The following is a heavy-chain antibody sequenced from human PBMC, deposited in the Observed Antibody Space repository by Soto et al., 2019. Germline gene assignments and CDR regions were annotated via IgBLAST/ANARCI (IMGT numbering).Heavy chain of an antibody. CDR2: IYYSGST. D-gene: IGHD3-3*01. V-gene: IGHV4-30-4*01. J-gene: IGHJ6*02. CDR1: GGSISSGDYY. CDR3: ARGPKYYDFWSGYYTYYYYYGMDV. Sequence: PSETLSLTCTVSGGSISSGDYYWSWIRQPPGKGLEWIGYIYYSGSTYYNPSLKSRVTISVDTSKNQFSLKLSSVTAADTAVYYCARGPKYYDFWSGYYTYYYYYGMDVWGQGTTVTVSS.